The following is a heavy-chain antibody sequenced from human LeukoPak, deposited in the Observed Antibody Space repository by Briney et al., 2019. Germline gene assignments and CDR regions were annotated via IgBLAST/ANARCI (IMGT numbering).Heavy chain of an antibody. CDR2: IILIFGTA. Sequence: ASVKVSCKASGGTFSSYAISWVRQAPGQGLEWMGGIILIFGTANYAQKFQGRVTITTDESTSTAYMELSSLRSEDTAVYYCASTPSVYGAAGTDRTYYYYYYMDVWGKGTTVTVSS. CDR1: GGTFSSYA. D-gene: IGHD6-13*01. J-gene: IGHJ6*03. V-gene: IGHV1-69*05. CDR3: ASTPSVYGAAGTDRTYYYYYYMDV.